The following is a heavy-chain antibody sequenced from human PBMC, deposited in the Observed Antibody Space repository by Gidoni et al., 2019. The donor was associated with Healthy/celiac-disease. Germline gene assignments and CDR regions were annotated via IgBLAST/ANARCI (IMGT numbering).Heavy chain of an antibody. CDR3: ARDYKPYYYYGMDV. V-gene: IGHV3-21*01. D-gene: IGHD1-1*01. Sequence: EVQLVESGGGLVKPGGSLRLSCAASGFTFSSYSMTWVRQAPGKGLEWVSSISSSSSYIYYADSVKGRFTISRDNAKNSLYLQMNSLRAEDTAVYYCARDYKPYYYYGMDVWGQGTTVTVSS. CDR2: ISSSSSYI. CDR1: GFTFSSYS. J-gene: IGHJ6*02.